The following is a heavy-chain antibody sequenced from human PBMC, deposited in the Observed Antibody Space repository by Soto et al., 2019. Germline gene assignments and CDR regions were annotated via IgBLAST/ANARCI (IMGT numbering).Heavy chain of an antibody. CDR1: GFTFSSYA. CDR2: ISGSGGST. J-gene: IGHJ3*01. Sequence: PGGSLRLSCAASGFTFSSYAMSWVSQAPGKGLEWVSAISGSGGSTYYADSVKGRFTISRDNSKNTLYLQMNSLRAEDTAVYYCASLPILRFLEWCPDALDFWGQGTMVTVSS. CDR3: ASLPILRFLEWCPDALDF. V-gene: IGHV3-23*01. D-gene: IGHD3-3*01.